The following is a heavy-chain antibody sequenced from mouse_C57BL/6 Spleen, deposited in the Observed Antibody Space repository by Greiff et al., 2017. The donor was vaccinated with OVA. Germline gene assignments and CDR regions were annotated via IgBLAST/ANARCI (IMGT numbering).Heavy chain of an antibody. CDR2: IDPSDSYT. J-gene: IGHJ4*01. CDR1: GYTFTSYW. D-gene: IGHD3-2*02. V-gene: IGHV1-69*01. CDR3: ARFGSSGYVN. Sequence: QVHVKQPGAELVMPGASVKLSCKASGYTFTSYWMHWVKQRPGQGLEWIGEIDPSDSYTNYNQKFKGKSTLTVDKSSSTAYMQLSSLTSEDSAVYYCARFGSSGYVNWGQGTSVTVSS.